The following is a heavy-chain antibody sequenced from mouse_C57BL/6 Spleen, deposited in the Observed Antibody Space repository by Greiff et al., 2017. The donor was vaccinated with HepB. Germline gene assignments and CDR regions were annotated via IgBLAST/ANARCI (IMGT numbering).Heavy chain of an antibody. Sequence: QVQLQQPGAELVKPGASVKLSCKASGYTFTSYWMQWVKQRPGQGLEWIGEIDPSDSYTNYNQKFKGKATLTVDTSSSTAYMQLSSLTSEDSVVYYCARSRGSSNYDAMDYWGQGTSVTVSS. CDR2: IDPSDSYT. CDR1: GYTFTSYW. D-gene: IGHD2-5*01. V-gene: IGHV1-50*01. J-gene: IGHJ4*01. CDR3: ARSRGSSNYDAMDY.